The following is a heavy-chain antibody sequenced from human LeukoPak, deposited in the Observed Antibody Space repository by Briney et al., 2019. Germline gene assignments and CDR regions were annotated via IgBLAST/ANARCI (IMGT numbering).Heavy chain of an antibody. V-gene: IGHV1-2*02. CDR2: INPNSGGT. D-gene: IGHD3-10*01. CDR3: ARVLDYYGPFDP. J-gene: IGHJ5*02. CDR1: GYTFTGYY. Sequence: ASVKVSCKASGYTFTGYYMHWVRQAPGQGLEWMGWINPNSGGTNYAQKFQGRVTMTRDTSISTAYMELSRLRSDDTAVYYCARVLDYYGPFDPWGQGALVTVSS.